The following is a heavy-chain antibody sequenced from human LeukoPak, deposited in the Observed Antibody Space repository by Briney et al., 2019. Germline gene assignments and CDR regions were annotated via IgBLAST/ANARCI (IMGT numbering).Heavy chain of an antibody. Sequence: NPSETLSLTCTVSGGSISSSSYYWGWIRQPPGKGLEWIGSIYYSGSTYYNPSLKSRVTISVDTSKNQFSLKLSSVTAADTAVYYCAKGDELPCDHWGQGTLVTVSS. CDR1: GGSISSSSYY. V-gene: IGHV4-39*07. CDR3: AKGDELPCDH. CDR2: IYYSGST. J-gene: IGHJ4*02. D-gene: IGHD2-2*01.